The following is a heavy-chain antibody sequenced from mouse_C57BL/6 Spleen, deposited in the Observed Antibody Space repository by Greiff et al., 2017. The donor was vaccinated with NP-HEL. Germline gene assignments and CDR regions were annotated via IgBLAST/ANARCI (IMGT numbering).Heavy chain of an antibody. V-gene: IGHV1-54*01. Sequence: VQLQQSGAELVRPGTSVKVSCKASGYAFTNYLIEWVKQRPGQGLEWIGVINPGSGGTNYNEKFKGKATLTADKSSSTAYMQLSSRTSEDSAVYVCARFYDGYSFAYWGQGTLVTVSA. CDR3: ARFYDGYSFAY. CDR1: GYAFTNYL. J-gene: IGHJ3*01. CDR2: INPGSGGT. D-gene: IGHD2-3*01.